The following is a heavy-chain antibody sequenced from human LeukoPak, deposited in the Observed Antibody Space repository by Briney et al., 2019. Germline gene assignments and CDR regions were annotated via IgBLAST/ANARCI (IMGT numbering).Heavy chain of an antibody. CDR1: GFTFSSYG. V-gene: IGHV3-23*01. Sequence: PGGSLRLSCAASGFTFSSYGMSWVRQAPGKGLEWVSAISGSGGSTYYADSVKGRFTISRDNAKNSLYLQMNSLRAEDTAVYYCVRDLDSLAFFWGQGTLVTVSS. CDR2: ISGSGGST. J-gene: IGHJ4*02. D-gene: IGHD1-1*01. CDR3: VRDLDSLAFF.